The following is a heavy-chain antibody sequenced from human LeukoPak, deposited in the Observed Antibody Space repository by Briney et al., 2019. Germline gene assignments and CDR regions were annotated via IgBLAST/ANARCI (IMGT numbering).Heavy chain of an antibody. Sequence: RGSLRHSSAASGFTVSSNYMSWVRQAPGKGLEWVSVIYSGDNTYYADSVTGRFTISRDNAKNSLYLQMNSLRAEDTALYYCARAGDYDTTWYHWGQASLVSVSS. CDR2: IYSGDNT. CDR1: GFTVSSNY. J-gene: IGHJ5*02. V-gene: IGHV3-53*01. CDR3: ARAGDYDTTWYH. D-gene: IGHD3-22*01.